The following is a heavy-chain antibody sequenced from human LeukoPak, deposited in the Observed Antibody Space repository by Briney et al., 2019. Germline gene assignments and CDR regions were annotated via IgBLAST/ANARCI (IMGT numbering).Heavy chain of an antibody. J-gene: IGHJ4*02. CDR1: GGSFSGYY. D-gene: IGHD3-10*01. CDR2: INHSGST. CDR3: GRLDGGY. Sequence: PSETLSLTCAVCGGSFSGYYWSWIRQPPGKGLEWIGEINHSGSTNYNPSLKSRVTISVDTSKNQFSLKLSSVTAADTAVYYCGRLDGGYWGQGTLVTVSS. V-gene: IGHV4-34*01.